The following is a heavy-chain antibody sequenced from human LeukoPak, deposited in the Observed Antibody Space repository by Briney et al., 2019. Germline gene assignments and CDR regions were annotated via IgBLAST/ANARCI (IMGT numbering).Heavy chain of an antibody. Sequence: GGSLRLSCAASGFTFSTFAMIWVRQPPGKGLEWVSDISGSGGSTYYADSVKGRFTISRDNSKNTLYLQMNSLRAEDTAVYYCAKEGYSSSWYGLSWFDPWGQGTLVTVSS. D-gene: IGHD6-13*01. V-gene: IGHV3-23*01. CDR1: GFTFSTFA. CDR2: ISGSGGST. J-gene: IGHJ5*02. CDR3: AKEGYSSSWYGLSWFDP.